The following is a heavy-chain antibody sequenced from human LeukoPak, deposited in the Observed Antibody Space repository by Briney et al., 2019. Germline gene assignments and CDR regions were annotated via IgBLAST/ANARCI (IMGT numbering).Heavy chain of an antibody. Sequence: GSLRLSCAASGFTFSSYAMSWVRQAPGKGLEWVSVISGSGGDAYHADSVKGRFTISRDNSKNTLYLQMNSLRAEDTAVYYCAKASSGGWSDFDYWGQGTLVTVSS. CDR3: AKASSGGWSDFDY. CDR2: ISGSGGDA. D-gene: IGHD6-19*01. CDR1: GFTFSSYA. J-gene: IGHJ4*02. V-gene: IGHV3-23*01.